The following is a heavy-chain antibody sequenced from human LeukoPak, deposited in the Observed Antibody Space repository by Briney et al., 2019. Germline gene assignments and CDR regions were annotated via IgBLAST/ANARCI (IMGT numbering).Heavy chain of an antibody. CDR1: GFTFSSYG. V-gene: IGHV3-30*18. D-gene: IGHD3-22*01. CDR2: VSYDGSNK. CDR3: AKSTYYYDSSGYYLDYYGMDV. Sequence: GRSLRLSCAASGFTFSSYGMHWVRQAPGKGLEWVAVVSYDGSNKYYADSVKGRFTISRDNSKNTLYLQMNSLRAEDTAVYYCAKSTYYYDSSGYYLDYYGMDVWGQGTTVTVSS. J-gene: IGHJ6*02.